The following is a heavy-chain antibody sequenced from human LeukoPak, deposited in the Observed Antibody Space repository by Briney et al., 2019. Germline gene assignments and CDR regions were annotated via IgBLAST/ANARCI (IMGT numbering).Heavy chain of an antibody. D-gene: IGHD1-26*01. CDR1: GFTFSSYW. J-gene: IGHJ4*02. Sequence: PGGTLRLSCAASGFTFSSYWMHWVRQAPGKGLVWVSHINSDGSSTSYADSVKGRFTISRDNAKNSLYLQMNSLRAEDTAVYYCAREGGEWELLRTFDYWGQGTLVTVSS. V-gene: IGHV3-74*01. CDR2: INSDGSST. CDR3: AREGGEWELLRTFDY.